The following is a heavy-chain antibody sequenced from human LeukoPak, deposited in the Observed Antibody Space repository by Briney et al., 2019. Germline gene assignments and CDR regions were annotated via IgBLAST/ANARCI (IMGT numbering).Heavy chain of an antibody. CDR3: AAITIIVVIDY. CDR2: IYYSGTT. D-gene: IGHD3-22*01. J-gene: IGHJ4*02. CDR1: GGSISSTSYY. Sequence: SETLSLTCTVSGGSISSTSYYWGRIRQPPGKGWEWIGSIYYSGTTFYNPSLKTRVTMSVDTSKSQFSLQLTSVTAADTAVYYCAAITIIVVIDYWGQGTLVTVSS. V-gene: IGHV4-39*01.